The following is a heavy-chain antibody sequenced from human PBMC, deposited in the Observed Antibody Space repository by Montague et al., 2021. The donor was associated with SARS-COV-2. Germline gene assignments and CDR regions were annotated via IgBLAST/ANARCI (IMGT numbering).Heavy chain of an antibody. D-gene: IGHD6-19*01. CDR1: GDSISGYY. CDR2: IYHTGST. Sequence: SETLSLTCTVSGDSISGYYWTWIRQAPEKGLEWIGYIYHTGSTNYNPSFKGRVTISVDTSTNQLSLRLTSVSAADSAKYFCAGHGSFGVPVAGEAYFDPWGQGTQVTVSS. V-gene: IGHV4-59*08. CDR3: AGHGSFGVPVAGEAYFDP. J-gene: IGHJ4*02.